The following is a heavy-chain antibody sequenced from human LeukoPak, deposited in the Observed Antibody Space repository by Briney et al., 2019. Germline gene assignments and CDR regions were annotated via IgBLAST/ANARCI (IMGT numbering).Heavy chain of an antibody. CDR3: ARDFRNTGFDY. J-gene: IGHJ4*02. D-gene: IGHD4-17*01. Sequence: GGSLRFSCVVSEFPFSKFCMSWFRQAPGKWLEWISYICSDSRIIHYADSVKGRFTISRDNGKNSLYLQMNSLRAEDTAVYYCARDFRNTGFDYWGQGTLVTVSS. V-gene: IGHV3-11*01. CDR1: EFPFSKFC. CDR2: ICSDSRII.